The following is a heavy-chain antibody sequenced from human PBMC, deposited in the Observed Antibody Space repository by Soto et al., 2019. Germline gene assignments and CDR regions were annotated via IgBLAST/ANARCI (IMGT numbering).Heavy chain of an antibody. CDR2: IRTKTNNYAT. D-gene: IGHD6-19*01. J-gene: IGHJ4*02. CDR1: CFTFSGSG. Sequence: GGSLRLSCAASCFTFSGSGIHWVLQASGKGLEWVGRIRTKTNNYATAYAASVKGRFTISRDDSKNMAYLQMNSLKTEDTAVYYCTAMAGIDYWGQGTLVTVSS. CDR3: TAMAGIDY. V-gene: IGHV3-73*01.